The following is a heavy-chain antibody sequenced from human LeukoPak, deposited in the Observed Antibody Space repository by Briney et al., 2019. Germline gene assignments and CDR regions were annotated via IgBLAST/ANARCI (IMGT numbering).Heavy chain of an antibody. CDR1: GGSISSYY. CDR3: ASPPRRDAFDI. CDR2: IYYSGST. J-gene: IGHJ3*02. V-gene: IGHV4-59*08. Sequence: PSETPSLTCTVSGGSISSYYWSWIRQPPGKGLEWIGYIYYSGSTNYNPSLKSRVTISVDTSKNQFSLKLSSVTAADTAVYYCASPPRRDAFDIWGQGTMVTVSS.